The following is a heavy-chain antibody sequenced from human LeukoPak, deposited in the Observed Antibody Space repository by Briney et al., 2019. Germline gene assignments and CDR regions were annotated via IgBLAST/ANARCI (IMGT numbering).Heavy chain of an antibody. CDR2: INHSGST. CDR3: ARGNGDYSGNWFDP. CDR1: GVSFSGYY. D-gene: IGHD4-17*01. J-gene: IGHJ5*02. Sequence: PSETLSLTSAVYGVSFSGYYWSWIRQPPGKGLEWIGQINHSGSTNYNPSLKSRVTISVDASKNQFSLKLSSVTAADTAVYYCARGNGDYSGNWFDPWGQGTLVTVSS. V-gene: IGHV4-34*01.